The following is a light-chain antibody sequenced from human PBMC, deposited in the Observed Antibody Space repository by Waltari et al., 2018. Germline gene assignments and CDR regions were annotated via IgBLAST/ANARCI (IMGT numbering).Light chain of an antibody. CDR1: QSVGRY. J-gene: IGKJ1*01. CDR2: DAS. Sequence: GRASQSVGRYLAWYQQKPGQAPRLLIYDASTRATGIPDRFSGSGSGTDFSLTISRLEPEDFAVYYCQKYVNLPATFGQGTKVEIK. CDR3: QKYVNLPAT. V-gene: IGKV3-20*01.